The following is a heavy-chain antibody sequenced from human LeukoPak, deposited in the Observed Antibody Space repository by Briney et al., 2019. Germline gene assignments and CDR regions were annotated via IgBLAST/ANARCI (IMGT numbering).Heavy chain of an antibody. CDR1: GFTFSSYG. CDR3: ARAGGYCSSTSCPYYYYGMDV. Sequence: GRSLRLSCAASGFTFSSYGMHWVRRAPGKGLEWVADIWYDGSNKYYADSVKVRFTISRDNSKNTLYLQMSSLRAEDTAVYYCARAGGYCSSTSCPYYYYGMDVWGQGTTVTVSS. J-gene: IGHJ6*02. V-gene: IGHV3-33*01. CDR2: IWYDGSNK. D-gene: IGHD2-2*01.